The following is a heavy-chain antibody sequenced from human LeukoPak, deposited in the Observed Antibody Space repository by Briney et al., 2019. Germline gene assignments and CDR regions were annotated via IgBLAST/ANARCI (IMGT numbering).Heavy chain of an antibody. V-gene: IGHV4-4*09. D-gene: IGHD6-6*01. J-gene: IGHJ5*02. CDR1: TGSISGYY. CDR3: ARSPPEYSSSSEVGWFDP. CDR2: IYSSGST. Sequence: PSETLSLTCTVSTGSISGYYWSWIRPPPGKGLEWIGYIYSSGSTSYNPSLRSRVTMSVDTSKNQFSLILKSVTAADTAVYYCARSPPEYSSSSEVGWFDPWGQGTLVTVYS.